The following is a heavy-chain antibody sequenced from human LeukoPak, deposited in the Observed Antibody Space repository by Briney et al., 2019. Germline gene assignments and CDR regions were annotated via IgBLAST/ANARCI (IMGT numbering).Heavy chain of an antibody. D-gene: IGHD2-2*01. Sequence: SETLSLTCTVSGGSISSSSYYWGWIRQPPGKGLEWIGSIYYSGSTYYNPSLKSRVTISVDTSKNQFSLKLSSVTAADTAVYYCARGEVVPAAKSAFDIWGQGTMVTVSS. CDR3: ARGEVVPAAKSAFDI. CDR1: GGSISSSSYY. J-gene: IGHJ3*02. CDR2: IYYSGST. V-gene: IGHV4-39*07.